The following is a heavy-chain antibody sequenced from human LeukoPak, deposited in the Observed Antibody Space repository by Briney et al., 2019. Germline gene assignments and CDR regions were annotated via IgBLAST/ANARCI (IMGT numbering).Heavy chain of an antibody. CDR1: GGSFSGYY. V-gene: IGHV4-34*01. D-gene: IGHD3-16*02. CDR3: ARRITFGGVIVNDY. J-gene: IGHJ4*02. CDR2: IYYSGST. Sequence: SETLSLTCAVYGGSFSGYYWSWIRQPPGKGLEWIGSIYYSGSTYYNPSLKSRVTISVDTSKNQFSLKLSSVTAADTAVYYCARRITFGGVIVNDYWGQGTLVTVSS.